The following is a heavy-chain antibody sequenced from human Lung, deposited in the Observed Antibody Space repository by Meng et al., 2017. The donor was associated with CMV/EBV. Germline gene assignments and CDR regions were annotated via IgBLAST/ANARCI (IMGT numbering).Heavy chain of an antibody. V-gene: IGHV3-7*01. CDR3: ATDTGSH. CDR1: GFTFSSFT. D-gene: IGHD3-10*01. J-gene: IGHJ4*02. Sequence: GESLKISCAASGFTFSSFTMNWVRQAPGKGLEWVATLNQDGSQKYYVDSVKGRFTVSKDNAKNSLSLQMSSLRVEDTAVYYCATDTGSHWGQGTLVTVSS. CDR2: LNQDGSQK.